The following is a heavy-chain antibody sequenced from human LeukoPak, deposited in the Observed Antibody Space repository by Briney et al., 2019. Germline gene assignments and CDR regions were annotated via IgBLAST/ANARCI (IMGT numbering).Heavy chain of an antibody. J-gene: IGHJ3*02. CDR2: IYHSGKT. D-gene: IGHD3-10*01. CDR1: GYSINNNYY. Sequence: SETLSLTCTVSGYSINNNYYWDWIRQPPGKGLDWIAGIYHSGKTYYNPALKSRVTISVDTSKNQFSLKLTSVTAADTAVYYCAKSNGYGLVDIWGQGTMVTVSS. CDR3: AKSNGYGLVDI. V-gene: IGHV4-38-2*02.